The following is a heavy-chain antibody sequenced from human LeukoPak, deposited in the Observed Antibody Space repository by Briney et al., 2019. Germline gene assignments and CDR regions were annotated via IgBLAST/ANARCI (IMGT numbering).Heavy chain of an antibody. J-gene: IGHJ4*02. Sequence: SETLSLTCTVSGGSIGSYYWSWIRQPPGKGLEWIGYIYYSGSTNYNPSLKSRVTISVDTSKNQFSLKLSSVTAADTAVYYCARVVVDYFDYWGQGTLVTVSS. V-gene: IGHV4-59*01. CDR3: ARVVVDYFDY. D-gene: IGHD2-15*01. CDR2: IYYSGST. CDR1: GGSIGSYY.